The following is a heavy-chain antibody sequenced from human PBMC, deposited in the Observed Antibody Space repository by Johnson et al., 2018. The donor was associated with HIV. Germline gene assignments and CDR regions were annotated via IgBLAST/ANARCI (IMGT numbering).Heavy chain of an antibody. J-gene: IGHJ3*02. CDR3: ARRRSYDDAFDI. Sequence: MLLVESGGGVVQPGGSLRLSCAASGFTLSRYDMHWVRQPTGKGLEWVSGIGTSGDTYSGSVKGRFTVSRENAKNFLYLQMNSLRAGDTAIYYCARRRSYDDAFDIWGRGTMVTVSS. V-gene: IGHV3-13*01. CDR1: GFTLSRYD. CDR2: IGTSGDT. D-gene: IGHD3-10*01.